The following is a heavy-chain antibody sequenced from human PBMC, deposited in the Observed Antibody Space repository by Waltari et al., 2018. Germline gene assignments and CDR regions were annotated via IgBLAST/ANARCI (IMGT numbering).Heavy chain of an antibody. Sequence: QVQLRVSGPGLVRSSETLSLTCTVSGHSVNNDFYWAWIRQSPGGGLEWIASIYHTGSSHYNSSLKSRVSISTDMSTKQFFLTLTHLTAADTAVYYCAEEGNTTAGLFDSWGQGTLVTVSS. CDR1: GHSVNNDFY. CDR3: AEEGNTTAGLFDS. J-gene: IGHJ4*02. D-gene: IGHD6-25*01. CDR2: IYHTGSS. V-gene: IGHV4-38-2*02.